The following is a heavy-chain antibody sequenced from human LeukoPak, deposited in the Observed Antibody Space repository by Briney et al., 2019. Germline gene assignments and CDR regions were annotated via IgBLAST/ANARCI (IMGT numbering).Heavy chain of an antibody. CDR3: ASSPKSIAAAGHDY. CDR1: GFTFSSYS. D-gene: IGHD6-13*01. V-gene: IGHV3-21*01. Sequence: PGGSLRLSCAASGFTFSSYSMNWVRQAPGKGLEWVSSISSSSSYIYYADSVKGRFTISRDNAKNSLYLQMNSLRAEDTAVYYCASSPKSIAAAGHDYWGQGTLVTVSS. CDR2: ISSSSSYI. J-gene: IGHJ4*02.